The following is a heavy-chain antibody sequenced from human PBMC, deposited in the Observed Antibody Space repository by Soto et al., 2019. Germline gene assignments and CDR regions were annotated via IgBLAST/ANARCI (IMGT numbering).Heavy chain of an antibody. J-gene: IGHJ6*02. CDR1: GGSISSGGYY. V-gene: IGHV4-31*03. Sequence: QVQLQESGPGLVKPSQTLSLTCTVSGGSISSGGYYWSWIRQHPGKGLEWIGYIYYSGSTYYNPYLKSRVTISVDTSKNQFSLKLSSVTAADTAVYYCARGHLSIAAAGTLYYYYGMDVWGQGTTVTVSS. CDR2: IYYSGST. CDR3: ARGHLSIAAAGTLYYYYGMDV. D-gene: IGHD6-13*01.